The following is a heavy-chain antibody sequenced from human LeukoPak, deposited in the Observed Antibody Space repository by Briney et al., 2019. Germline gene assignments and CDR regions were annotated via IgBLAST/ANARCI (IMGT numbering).Heavy chain of an antibody. CDR1: GLTSDDYA. CDR3: AKDMAYDSSGYGFDY. J-gene: IGHJ4*02. CDR2: ISWNSGSI. Sequence: GGSLRLSCAASGLTSDDYAMHWVRQAPGKGLEWVSGISWNSGSIGYADSVKGRFTISRDNAKNSLYLQMNSLRAEDTALYYCAKDMAYDSSGYGFDYWGQGTLVTVSS. D-gene: IGHD3-22*01. V-gene: IGHV3-9*02.